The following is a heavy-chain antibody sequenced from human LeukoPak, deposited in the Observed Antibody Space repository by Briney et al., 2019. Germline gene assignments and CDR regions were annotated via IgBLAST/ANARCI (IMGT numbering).Heavy chain of an antibody. V-gene: IGHV3-21*01. CDR2: ISSSSSYI. D-gene: IGHD5-18*01. J-gene: IGHJ4*02. CDR3: AREPMVKLLDY. Sequence: GGSLRLSCAASGFTFSSYSMNWVRQAPGKGLEWVSSISSSSSYIYHADSVKGRFTISRDNAKNSLYLQMNSLRAEDTAVYYCAREPMVKLLDYWGQGTLVTVSS. CDR1: GFTFSSYS.